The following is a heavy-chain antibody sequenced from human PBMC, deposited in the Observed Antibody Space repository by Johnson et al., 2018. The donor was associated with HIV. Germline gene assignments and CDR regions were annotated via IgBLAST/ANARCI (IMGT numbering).Heavy chain of an antibody. CDR2: IRYDGSIQ. Sequence: QVQLVESGGGVVQPGGSLRLSCAASGFIFNTFGMHWVRQAPGKGLEWVAFIRYDGSIQYYADSVQGRFTISRDNSKNTLYLQMNSLRAEDTAVYYCARDGPSAEVWGQGTMVTVSS. J-gene: IGHJ3*01. CDR1: GFIFNTFG. CDR3: ARDGPSAEV. V-gene: IGHV3-30*02. D-gene: IGHD6-25*01.